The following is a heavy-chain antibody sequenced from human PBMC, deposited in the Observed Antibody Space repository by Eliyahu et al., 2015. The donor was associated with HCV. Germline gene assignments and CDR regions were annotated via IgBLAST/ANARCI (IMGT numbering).Heavy chain of an antibody. V-gene: IGHV1-18*01. D-gene: IGHD3-10*01. CDR1: GYTFTSXG. CDR2: ISAYNGNT. CDR3: ARVGNYYAFNYYYYGMDV. J-gene: IGHJ6*02. Sequence: QVQLVQSGAEVKKPGASVKVSCKASGYTFTSXGXSWVRQAPGQGLEWMGWISAYNGNTNYAQKYQGRVTMTTDTSTSTAYMDLRGLRSDDTAVYYCARVGNYYAFNYYYYGMDVWGQGTTVTVSS.